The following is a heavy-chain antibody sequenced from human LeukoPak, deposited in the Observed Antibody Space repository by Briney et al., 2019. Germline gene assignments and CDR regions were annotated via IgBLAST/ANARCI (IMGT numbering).Heavy chain of an antibody. Sequence: GGSLRLSCAASGFTFSSHAMSWVRQAPGKGLEWVSAISGSGGTTYYADSVEGRFTISRDNSKNTLYLQLNSLRAEDTAVYYCAKLYCSSTSCYYYYYYFIMDVWGQGTTVTVSS. CDR2: ISGSGGTT. J-gene: IGHJ6*02. CDR1: GFTFSSHA. D-gene: IGHD2-2*01. V-gene: IGHV3-23*01. CDR3: AKLYCSSTSCYYYYYYFIMDV.